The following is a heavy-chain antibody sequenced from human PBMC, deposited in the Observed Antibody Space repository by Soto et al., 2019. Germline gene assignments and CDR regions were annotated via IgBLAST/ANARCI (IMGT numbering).Heavy chain of an antibody. V-gene: IGHV1-18*01. CDR2: IIPYNDNT. CDR3: ARKPYSHYYGMDV. D-gene: IGHD2-21*01. Sequence: GASVKVSCKASGYTFTSYGISWVRLAPGQGLEWMGWIIPYNDNTKYAENFQGRVTLTTDTSTNTVYMELRSLTPDDTGVYFCARKPYSHYYGMDVWGQGTSVTVSS. J-gene: IGHJ6*02. CDR1: GYTFTSYG.